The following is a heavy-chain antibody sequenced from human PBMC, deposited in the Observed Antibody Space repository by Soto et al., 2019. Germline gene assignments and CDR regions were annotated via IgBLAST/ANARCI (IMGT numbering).Heavy chain of an antibody. CDR3: ARGRRGVVVVPAAMPVQLRMEDYYYYMDV. V-gene: IGHV1-46*01. Sequence: ASVKVSCKASGYTFTSYYMHWVRQAPGQGLEWMGIINPSGGSTSYAQKFQGRVTMTRDTSTSTVYMELSSLRSEDTAVYYCARGRRGVVVVPAAMPVQLRMEDYYYYMDVWGKGTTVTVSS. CDR1: GYTFTSYY. CDR2: INPSGGST. J-gene: IGHJ6*03. D-gene: IGHD2-2*01.